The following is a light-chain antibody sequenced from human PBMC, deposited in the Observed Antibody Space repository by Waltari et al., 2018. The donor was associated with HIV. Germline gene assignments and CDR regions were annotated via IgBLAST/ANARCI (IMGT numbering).Light chain of an antibody. V-gene: IGLV2-23*02. Sequence: QSVLTQPASVSGSPGQSITISGTGTSSDGGYYNHVSWYQQHPGKAPQLILFEVTTRPSGVSNRFPGSKSGNTASLTIPGLQAEDEAYYYCCSYVGSNVWVFGGGTKLTVL. CDR2: EVT. CDR3: CSYVGSNVWV. J-gene: IGLJ3*02. CDR1: SSDGGYYNH.